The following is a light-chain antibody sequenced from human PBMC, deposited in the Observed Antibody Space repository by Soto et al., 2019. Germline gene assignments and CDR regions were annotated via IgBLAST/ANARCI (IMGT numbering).Light chain of an antibody. CDR1: SGSVSTTYH. CDR3: ALYMGSGIWV. V-gene: IGLV8-61*01. Sequence: QTVVTQEPSFSVAPGRTVTFTCGLSSGSVSTTYHPSWYQQTPGQAPRTLIYNTDIPSSGVPDRFSGSILGNTAALTITGAQADDESHYYCALYMGSGIWVFGGGTKVTVL. J-gene: IGLJ3*02. CDR2: NTD.